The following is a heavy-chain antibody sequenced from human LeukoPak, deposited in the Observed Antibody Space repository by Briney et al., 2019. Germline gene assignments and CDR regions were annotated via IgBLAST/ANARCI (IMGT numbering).Heavy chain of an antibody. Sequence: GESLKISCKGSGYSLTSYWIAWVRQIPGKGLEWMGVIYPGDSDTRYSPSFQGHVTISADKSISTAYLQWSSLKASDTAMYYCARLDRSTGDYWGQGTLVTVSS. D-gene: IGHD4-11*01. CDR2: IYPGDSDT. CDR1: GYSLTSYW. V-gene: IGHV5-51*01. J-gene: IGHJ4*02. CDR3: ARLDRSTGDY.